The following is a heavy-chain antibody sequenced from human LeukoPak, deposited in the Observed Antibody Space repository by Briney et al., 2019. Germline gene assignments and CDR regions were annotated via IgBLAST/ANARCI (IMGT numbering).Heavy chain of an antibody. V-gene: IGHV1-18*01. D-gene: IGHD5-24*01. CDR1: GYMFTSYG. Sequence: GASVKVSCKTSGYMFTSYGITWVRQAPGQGLKWMGWISTYNGNTNYAQNLQGRVTMTTETSTSTAYMELRSLRSDDTAVYYCARKRRWLQFGAQHTVSDPWGQGTLVTVSS. CDR2: ISTYNGNT. CDR3: ARKRRWLQFGAQHTVSDP. J-gene: IGHJ4*02.